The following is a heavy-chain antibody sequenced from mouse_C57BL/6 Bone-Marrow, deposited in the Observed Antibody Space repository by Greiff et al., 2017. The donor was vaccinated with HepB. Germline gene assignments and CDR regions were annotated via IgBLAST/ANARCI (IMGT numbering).Heavy chain of an antibody. CDR3: TPLYYYGSSAWFAD. V-gene: IGHV14-4*01. Sequence: VQLQQSGAELVRPGASVKLSCTASGFNIKDDYMHWVKQRPEQGLEWIGWVDPENGDTEYASKFQGKATITADTASKTAYLQLSSLTSEDTAVYYCTPLYYYGSSAWFADWGQGTLVTVSA. CDR1: GFNIKDDY. D-gene: IGHD1-1*01. J-gene: IGHJ3*01. CDR2: VDPENGDT.